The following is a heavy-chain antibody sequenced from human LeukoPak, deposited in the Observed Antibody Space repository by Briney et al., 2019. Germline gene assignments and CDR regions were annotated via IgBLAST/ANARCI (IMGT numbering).Heavy chain of an antibody. J-gene: IGHJ4*02. CDR2: VFHSGST. D-gene: IGHD3-22*01. CDR1: GGSTTSYY. CDR3: ARAGNGYYPFDY. V-gene: IGHV4-59*01. Sequence: SETLSLTCTVSGGSTTSYYWSWIRQPPGKGLEWIGYVFHSGSTNYNPSLKSRVTISVDTSKNQFSLILTSVTAADTAVYYCARAGNGYYPFDYWGQGTLVTVSS.